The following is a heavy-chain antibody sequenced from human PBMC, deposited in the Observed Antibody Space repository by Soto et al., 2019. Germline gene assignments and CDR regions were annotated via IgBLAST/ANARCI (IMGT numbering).Heavy chain of an antibody. D-gene: IGHD2-2*01. Sequence: ASVKVSCKASGYTFTSYGISWVRQAPGQGLEWMGWISAYNGNTNYAQKLQGRVTMTTDTSTSTAYMELRSLRSDDTAVYYCARDRWARYCSSTSCYALDYWGQGTLVTVSS. J-gene: IGHJ4*02. CDR1: GYTFTSYG. CDR2: ISAYNGNT. CDR3: ARDRWARYCSSTSCYALDY. V-gene: IGHV1-18*01.